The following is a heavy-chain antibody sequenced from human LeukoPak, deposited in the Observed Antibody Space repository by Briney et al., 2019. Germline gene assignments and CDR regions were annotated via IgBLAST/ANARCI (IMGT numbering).Heavy chain of an antibody. CDR3: ARGPAVRHYYGSGSRYYLDY. D-gene: IGHD3-10*01. CDR2: IYSGGST. CDR1: GFTVSSNY. J-gene: IGHJ4*02. V-gene: IGHV3-53*01. Sequence: GGSLRLSCAASGFTVSSNYMSWVRQAPGKGLEWVSVIYSGGSTYYADSVKGRFTISRDNSKNTLYLQMNSLRAEDTAVYYCARGPAVRHYYGSGSRYYLDYWGQGTLVTVSS.